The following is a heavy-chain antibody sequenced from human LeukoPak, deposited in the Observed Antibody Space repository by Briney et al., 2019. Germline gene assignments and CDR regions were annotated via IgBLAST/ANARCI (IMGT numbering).Heavy chain of an antibody. CDR3: AKRGVVIRVILVGFHKEAYYFDS. CDR1: GITLSNYG. D-gene: IGHD3-22*01. J-gene: IGHJ4*02. Sequence: GGSLRLSCAVSGITLSNYGMTWVRQAPGKGLEWVAGIGGSGGGANYADSVKGRFTISRDNSKNTLYLQMNSLRAEDTAVYFCAKRGVVIRVILVGFHKEAYYFDSWGQGALVTVSS. V-gene: IGHV3-23*01. CDR2: IGGSGGGA.